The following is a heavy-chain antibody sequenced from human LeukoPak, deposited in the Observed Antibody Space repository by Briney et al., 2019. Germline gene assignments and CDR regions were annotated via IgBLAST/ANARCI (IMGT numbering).Heavy chain of an antibody. V-gene: IGHV3-7*01. J-gene: IGHJ4*02. CDR3: ARDYIAAAGTCDY. CDR1: GFTFSSYW. Sequence: GGSLRLSCAASGFTFSSYWMSWVGQAPGKGLEWVANIKQDGSEKYYVDSVKGRFTISRDNAKNSLYLQMNSLRAEDTAVYYCARDYIAAAGTCDYWGQGTLVAVSS. D-gene: IGHD6-13*01. CDR2: IKQDGSEK.